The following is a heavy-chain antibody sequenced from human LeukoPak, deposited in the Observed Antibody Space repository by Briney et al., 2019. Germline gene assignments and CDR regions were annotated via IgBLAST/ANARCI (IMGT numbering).Heavy chain of an antibody. J-gene: IGHJ4*02. Sequence: PGGPLRLFCAASGFTFNNYAMYWLPQAPGKGLEGVSAIIESGQNIYYTDSVKGQHTISRDNSKHTLCLQMNGLRAEDTAFYYCAKGSAQYYFDSWGQGTLVTVSS. CDR3: AKGSAQYYFDS. CDR2: IIESGQNI. CDR1: GFTFNNYA. V-gene: IGHV3-23*01. D-gene: IGHD3-10*01.